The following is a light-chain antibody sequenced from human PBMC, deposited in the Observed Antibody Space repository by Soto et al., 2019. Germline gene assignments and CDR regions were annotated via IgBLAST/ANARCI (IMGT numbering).Light chain of an antibody. J-gene: IGKJ5*01. CDR3: QQYNNWIT. V-gene: IGKV3-15*01. CDR2: AAS. CDR1: QSISIN. Sequence: EIVMTLSASALSGSTEERAILSCRASQSISINLAWYQQKPGQAPRLLIYAASNRATGVPARFSGSWSGTEFTLTISSLQSEDFAVYYCQQYNNWITFGQGTRWRL.